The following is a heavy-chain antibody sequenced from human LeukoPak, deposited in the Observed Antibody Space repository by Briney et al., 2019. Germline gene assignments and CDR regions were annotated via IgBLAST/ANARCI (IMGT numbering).Heavy chain of an antibody. D-gene: IGHD2-2*01. CDR1: GGTFSSYA. J-gene: IGHJ4*02. V-gene: IGHV1-69*05. CDR3: AKSRYCSSTSCYFRGDY. Sequence: SVKVSCKASGGTFSSYAISWVRQAPGQGLEWMGGIIPIFGTANYAQKFQGRVTITTDESTSTAYMELSSLRSEDTAVYYCAKSRYCSSTSCYFRGDYWGQGTLVTVSS. CDR2: IIPIFGTA.